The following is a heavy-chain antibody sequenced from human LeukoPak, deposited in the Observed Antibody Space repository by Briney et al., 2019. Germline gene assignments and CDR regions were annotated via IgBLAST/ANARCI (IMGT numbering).Heavy chain of an antibody. D-gene: IGHD1/OR15-1a*01. V-gene: IGHV3-66*01. CDR1: RFTVSSNY. CDR2: IYSGGST. J-gene: IGHJ6*02. Sequence: GGSLRLSCAASRFTVSSNYMSWVRQAPGKGLEWVSVIYSGGSTYYADSVKGRFTISRDNSNNTLYLQMNSLRAEDTAVYYCARDRGWNNGYYYYGMDVWGQGTTVTVSS. CDR3: ARDRGWNNGYYYYGMDV.